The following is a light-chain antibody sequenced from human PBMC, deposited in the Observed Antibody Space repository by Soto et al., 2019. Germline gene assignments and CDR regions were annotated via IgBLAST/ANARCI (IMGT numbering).Light chain of an antibody. CDR1: QSVSSSS. CDR3: QQYGSSHKK. CDR2: DAS. J-gene: IGKJ3*01. V-gene: IGKV3-20*01. Sequence: EIVLTQSPGTLSLSPGERATLSCRARQSVSSSSLAWYQQKPGQAPRLLIYDASFRATGIPDRFSGSGSGTDFTLTISRLEPEDFAVYYCQQYGSSHKKFRPGTQVHIK.